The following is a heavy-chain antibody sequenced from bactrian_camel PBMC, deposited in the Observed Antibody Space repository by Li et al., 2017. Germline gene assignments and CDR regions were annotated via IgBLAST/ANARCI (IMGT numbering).Heavy chain of an antibody. D-gene: IGHD1*01. CDR3: AADLPACINRCLLDPLGY. CDR2: IVTSVGRPPVAAGGGRT. CDR1: GYTYSIGC. J-gene: IGHJ6*01. Sequence: VQLVESGGGSVQAGGSLRLSCVASGYTYSIGCVGWFRQVADKEREQVASIVTSVGRPPVAAGGGRTYYADSVTGRFTGSRDNAKNTLYLHMNSLKIEDTAVYYCAADLPACINRCLLDPLGYWGQGTQVTVS. V-gene: IGHV3S1*01.